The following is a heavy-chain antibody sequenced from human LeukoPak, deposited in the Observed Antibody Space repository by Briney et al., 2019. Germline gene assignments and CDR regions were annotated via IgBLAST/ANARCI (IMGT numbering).Heavy chain of an antibody. Sequence: SETLSLTCTVSGGSISSSSYYWGWIRQPPGKGLEWIGSIYYSGSTYYNPSLKSRVTISVDTSKNQFSLKLSSVTAADTAVYYCARNIVYYYGSGRKGWFDPWGQGTLVTVSS. CDR1: GGSISSSSYY. J-gene: IGHJ5*02. CDR2: IYYSGST. V-gene: IGHV4-39*07. D-gene: IGHD3-10*01. CDR3: ARNIVYYYGSGRKGWFDP.